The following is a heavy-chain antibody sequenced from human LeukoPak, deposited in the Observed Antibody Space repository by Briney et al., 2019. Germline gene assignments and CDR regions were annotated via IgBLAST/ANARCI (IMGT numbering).Heavy chain of an antibody. J-gene: IGHJ4*02. V-gene: IGHV1-69*06. Sequence: SMKVSCKASGGTFSSYAISWVRQAPGQGLEWMGGIIPIFGTANYAQKFQGRVTITADKSTSTAYMELSSLRSEDTAVYYCARGATVPSRRYFDYWGQGTLVTVSS. CDR1: GGTFSSYA. CDR2: IIPIFGTA. CDR3: ARGATVPSRRYFDY. D-gene: IGHD4-17*01.